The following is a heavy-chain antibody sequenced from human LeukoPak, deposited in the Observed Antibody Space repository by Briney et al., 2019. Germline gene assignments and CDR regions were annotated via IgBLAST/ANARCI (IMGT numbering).Heavy chain of an antibody. V-gene: IGHV3-33*03. J-gene: IGHJ4*02. CDR3: ASFNHYYDSSGYYEVLDY. D-gene: IGHD3-22*01. CDR1: GFTFSSYG. CDR2: IWSDGSNK. Sequence: PGGSLRLSCTASGFTFSSYGMHWVRQAPGKGLEWVAVIWSDGSNKYYADSVKGRFTISRDNAKNSLYLQMNSLRAEDTAVYYCASFNHYYDSSGYYEVLDYWGQGTLVTVSS.